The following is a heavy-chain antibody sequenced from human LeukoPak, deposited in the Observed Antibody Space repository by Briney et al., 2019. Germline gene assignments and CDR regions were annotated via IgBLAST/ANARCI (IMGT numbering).Heavy chain of an antibody. Sequence: ASVKVSCKSSGGTFSSYAISWVRQAPGQGLEWMGGITPIFGTANYAQKFQGRVTITADKSTSTAYMELSSLRSEDTPVYYCARGPFCSGGSCYENWFDPWGQGTLVTVSS. V-gene: IGHV1-69*06. CDR2: ITPIFGTA. CDR3: ARGPFCSGGSCYENWFDP. CDR1: GGTFSSYA. J-gene: IGHJ5*02. D-gene: IGHD2-15*01.